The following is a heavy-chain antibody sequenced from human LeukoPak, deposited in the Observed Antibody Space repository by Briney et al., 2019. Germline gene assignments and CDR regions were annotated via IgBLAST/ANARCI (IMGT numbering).Heavy chain of an antibody. CDR3: AKSDASWYYYYGMDV. V-gene: IGHV3-30*18. CDR2: ISYDGSNK. D-gene: IGHD2-2*01. J-gene: IGHJ6*04. Sequence: GGSLRLSCAASGFIFSSYGMHWVRQAPGKGLEWVAVISYDGSNKYYADSVKGRFTISRDNSKNTLYLQMNSLRAEDTAVYYCAKSDASWYYYYGMDVWGKGTTVTVSS. CDR1: GFIFSSYG.